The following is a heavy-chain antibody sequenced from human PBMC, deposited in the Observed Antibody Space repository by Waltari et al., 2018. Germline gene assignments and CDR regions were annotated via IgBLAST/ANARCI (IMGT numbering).Heavy chain of an antibody. CDR3: AREGYSTSFDY. V-gene: IGHV4-38-2*02. D-gene: IGHD6-13*01. Sequence: QVQLQESGPGSLRPSETLSLTCTVSGYSIRSGHHWGWIRQPPGKGLGWAGRIDYSGSTNYNPSLKSRVSISIDTSKNQFSLRLTSVTAADTAVYYCAREGYSTSFDYWGRGMLVTVSS. CDR1: GYSIRSGHH. J-gene: IGHJ4*02. CDR2: IDYSGST.